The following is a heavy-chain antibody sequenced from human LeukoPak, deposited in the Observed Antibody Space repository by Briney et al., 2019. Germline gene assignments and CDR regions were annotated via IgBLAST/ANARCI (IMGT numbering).Heavy chain of an antibody. CDR2: FDPEDGET. D-gene: IGHD3-3*01. Sequence: ASVKVSCKASGYTLTELSMHWVRQAPGKGLEWMGGFDPEDGETIYAQKFQGRVTMTEDTSTDTAYMELSSLRSEDTAVYYCATVNDFWSGYPNWFDPWGQGTLVTVSS. CDR3: ATVNDFWSGYPNWFDP. J-gene: IGHJ5*02. V-gene: IGHV1-24*01. CDR1: GYTLTELS.